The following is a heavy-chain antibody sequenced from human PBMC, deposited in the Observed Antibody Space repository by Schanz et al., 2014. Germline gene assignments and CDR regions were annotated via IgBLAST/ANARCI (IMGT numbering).Heavy chain of an antibody. V-gene: IGHV1-46*04. CDR2: INPANGNT. J-gene: IGHJ5*02. CDR1: GYTFTTYY. D-gene: IGHD6-13*01. CDR3: ARDLIAAAESWFDP. Sequence: QVQLVQSGAEVKKPGVSVKVSCKASGYTFTTYYIHWVRQAPGQGLEWMGIINPANGNTHYSPRLNGRVSISSDTAASTVYLHFSSLKSDDTAVYYCARDLIAAAESWFDPWGQGTPITVSS.